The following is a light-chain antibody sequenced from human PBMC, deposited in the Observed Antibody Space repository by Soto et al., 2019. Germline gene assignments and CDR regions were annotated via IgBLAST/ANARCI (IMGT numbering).Light chain of an antibody. Sequence: QSVLTQPPPMSGAPGARVTISFTGGSSKIGAESDVHWYQQLPGTAPKLLIYDNPIRPLGVPVRFSGSKSGTSASLAFIGFQAEDEADYYCQSLDKSLDVYVFGSGTKVTVL. CDR2: DNP. CDR1: SSKIGAESD. J-gene: IGLJ1*01. CDR3: QSLDKSLDVYV. V-gene: IGLV1-40*01.